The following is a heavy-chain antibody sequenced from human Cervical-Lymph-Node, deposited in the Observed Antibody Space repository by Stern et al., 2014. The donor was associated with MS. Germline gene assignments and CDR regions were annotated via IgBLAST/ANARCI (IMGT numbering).Heavy chain of an antibody. Sequence: EVQLEESGGDLVQPGGSLRLSCAASGFTFSDHYMDWVRQAPGKGLEWVGRSRNKANSYTTEYAASVRGRFTVSRDGSKDSLYLQMDSLKTEDTAVYYCVRGYNSFDSWGQGTLVTVSS. CDR2: SRNKANSYTT. CDR3: VRGYNSFDS. J-gene: IGHJ4*02. D-gene: IGHD1-1*01. V-gene: IGHV3-72*01. CDR1: GFTFSDHY.